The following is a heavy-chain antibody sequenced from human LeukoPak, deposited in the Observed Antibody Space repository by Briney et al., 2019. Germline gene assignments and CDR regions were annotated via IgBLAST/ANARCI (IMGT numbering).Heavy chain of an antibody. CDR1: GGSISSSSYY. CDR3: ARSGTSIKWFDP. J-gene: IGHJ5*02. V-gene: IGHV4-39*01. Sequence: SETLSLTCTVSGGSISSSSYYWGWIRQPPGKGLEWIGSIYYSGGTYYNPSLKSRVAISVDTSKNQFSLKLSSVTAADTAVYYCARSGTSIKWFDPWGQGTLVTVSS. CDR2: IYYSGGT. D-gene: IGHD1-1*01.